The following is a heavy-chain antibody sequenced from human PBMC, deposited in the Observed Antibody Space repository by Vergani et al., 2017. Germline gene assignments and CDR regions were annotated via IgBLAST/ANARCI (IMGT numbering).Heavy chain of an antibody. J-gene: IGHJ5*02. Sequence: QVHLEQSGTEVKKPGSSVKVSCKASGYTFTGYYMHWVRQAPGQGLEWMGWINPNSGGTNYAQKFQGRVTMTRDTSISTAYMELSRLRSDDTAVYYCARGGGYCSSTSCHTWGQGTLVTVSS. V-gene: IGHV1-2*02. D-gene: IGHD2-2*02. CDR2: INPNSGGT. CDR1: GYTFTGYY. CDR3: ARGGGYCSSTSCHT.